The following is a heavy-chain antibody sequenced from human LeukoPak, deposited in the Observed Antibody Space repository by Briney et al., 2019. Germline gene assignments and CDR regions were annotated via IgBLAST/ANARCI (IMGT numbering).Heavy chain of an antibody. J-gene: IGHJ4*02. Sequence: PGGSLRLSCAASGFTFSTYSMNWVRQAPGKGLEWLSAISGGGDSTYYADSVKGRFTISRDNAKDTLYLQMNSLGAEDTAVYYCAKGSHSSYYYDSSGFDYWGQGTLVTVSS. D-gene: IGHD3-22*01. V-gene: IGHV3-23*01. CDR3: AKGSHSSYYYDSSGFDY. CDR1: GFTFSTYS. CDR2: ISGGGDST.